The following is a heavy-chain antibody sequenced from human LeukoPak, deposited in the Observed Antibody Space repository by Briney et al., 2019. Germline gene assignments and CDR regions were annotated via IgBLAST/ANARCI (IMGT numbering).Heavy chain of an antibody. CDR1: GGSISSYY. Sequence: PSETLSLTCTVSGGSISSYYWSWIRQPPGKGLEWSGYLYYCGRTNYNPSLKSRVTISVDTSKNQFSLKLLSVTAADAAVYYCASEYYYDSRGTGDAFDIWGQGTMVTVSS. V-gene: IGHV4-59*01. J-gene: IGHJ3*02. D-gene: IGHD3-22*01. CDR2: LYYCGRT. CDR3: ASEYYYDSRGTGDAFDI.